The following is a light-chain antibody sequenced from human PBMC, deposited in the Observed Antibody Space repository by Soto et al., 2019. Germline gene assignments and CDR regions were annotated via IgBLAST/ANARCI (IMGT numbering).Light chain of an antibody. CDR1: SSNIGAGYD. Sequence: QSLRTQPPSVSGAPGQRFTISCTGSSSNIGAGYDVHWYQQRPGTAPKLLIFGNINRPSGVPDRFSGSKSGTSASLAITGLQAEDEGDYYCQSYDSTLSARYVFGTGTKVTVL. J-gene: IGLJ1*01. V-gene: IGLV1-40*01. CDR2: GNI. CDR3: QSYDSTLSARYV.